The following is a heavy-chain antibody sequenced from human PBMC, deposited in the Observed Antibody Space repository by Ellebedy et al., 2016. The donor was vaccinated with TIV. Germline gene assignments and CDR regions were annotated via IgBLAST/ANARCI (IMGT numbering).Heavy chain of an antibody. V-gene: IGHV5-51*01. CDR3: ARHGSTTDLYYYYYYGMDV. Sequence: GESLKISXKGSGYSFTSYWIGWVRQMPGKGLEWMGIIYPGDSDTRYSPSFQGQVTISADKSISTAYLQWSSLKASDTAMYYCARHGSTTDLYYYYYYGMDVWGQGTTVTVSS. CDR2: IYPGDSDT. CDR1: GYSFTSYW. D-gene: IGHD2-2*01. J-gene: IGHJ6*02.